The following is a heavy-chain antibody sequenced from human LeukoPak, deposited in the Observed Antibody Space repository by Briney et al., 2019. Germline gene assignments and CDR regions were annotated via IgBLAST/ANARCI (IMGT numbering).Heavy chain of an antibody. Sequence: GGSLRLSCAASGFIVSSNFMTWVRQAPGRXLEWVSVLYSVGTTYYADSVKGRFTISRDDSKNTLYLQMNSLRAEDTAMYYCARVGAAVTTVDSWGQGTLVTVSS. V-gene: IGHV3-66*01. CDR2: LYSVGTT. CDR3: ARVGAAVTTVDS. J-gene: IGHJ4*02. D-gene: IGHD4-17*01. CDR1: GFIVSSNF.